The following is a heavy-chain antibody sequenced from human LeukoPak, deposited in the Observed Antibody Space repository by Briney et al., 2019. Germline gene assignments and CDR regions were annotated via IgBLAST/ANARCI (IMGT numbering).Heavy chain of an antibody. V-gene: IGHV1-69*13. D-gene: IGHD6-25*01. J-gene: IGHJ6*03. CDR1: GGTFRTFA. CDR2: IIPIFGIP. Sequence: SVKVSCKASGGTFRTFAISWVRQAPGQGLEWMGGIIPIFGIPDSAQKFQGRLTITADESTTTAYMELSSLRSDDTAIYYCGLSGNYYYYYMDVWGRGTTVTISS. CDR3: GLSGNYYYYYMDV.